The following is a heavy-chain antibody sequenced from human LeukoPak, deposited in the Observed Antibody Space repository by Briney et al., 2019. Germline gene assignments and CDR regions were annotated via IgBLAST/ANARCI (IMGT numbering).Heavy chain of an antibody. CDR3: ARHKLEYSSSSTFQY. J-gene: IGHJ1*01. V-gene: IGHV5-51*01. CDR2: IYPDDSDT. Sequence: GESLKISCKVSGYSFTSYWIAWVRQMPGKGLEWMGIIYPDDSDTTYNQSFQCQVTISADKSISTAYLQWSSLKASDTAMYYCARHKLEYSSSSTFQYWGQGTLVTVSS. CDR1: GYSFTSYW. D-gene: IGHD6-6*01.